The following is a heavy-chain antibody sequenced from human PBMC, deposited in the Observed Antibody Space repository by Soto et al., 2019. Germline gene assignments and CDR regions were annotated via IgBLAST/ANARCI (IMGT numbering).Heavy chain of an antibody. V-gene: IGHV4-30-4*01. CDR3: AREVSGDYYDSSGYPNWFDP. CDR2: IYYSGST. Sequence: QVQLQESGPGLVKPSQTLSLTCTVSGGSISSGDYYWSWIRQPPGKGLEWIGYIYYSGSTHYNPSLKRRVTLSVDTSKNQFSLKLSPVTAADTAVYYCAREVSGDYYDSSGYPNWFDPWGQGTLVTVSS. D-gene: IGHD3-22*01. CDR1: GGSISSGDYY. J-gene: IGHJ5*02.